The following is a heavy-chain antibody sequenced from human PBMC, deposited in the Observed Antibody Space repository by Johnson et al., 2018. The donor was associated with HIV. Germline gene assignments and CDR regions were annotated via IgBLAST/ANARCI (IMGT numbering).Heavy chain of an antibody. CDR2: IRYDGSST. J-gene: IGHJ3*02. CDR3: ARERIGYSSSGDAFDI. V-gene: IGHV3-30*02. CDR1: GFTFSSYG. D-gene: IGHD6-13*01. Sequence: QVLLVESGGGVVQPGGSLRLSCVASGFTFSSYGMHWVRQAPGKGLEWVAFIRYDGSSTRYADSVTGRFPISRDNAKNTLYLQMNSLRAEDTAVYYCARERIGYSSSGDAFDIWGQGTMVTVSS.